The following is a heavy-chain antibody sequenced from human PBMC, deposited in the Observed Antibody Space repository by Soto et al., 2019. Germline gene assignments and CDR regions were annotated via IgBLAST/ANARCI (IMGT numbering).Heavy chain of an antibody. V-gene: IGHV3-21*01. J-gene: IGHJ6*02. CDR1: GFTFSSYS. CDR3: ARIGVDYDFWSGYYYYYYGMDV. D-gene: IGHD3-3*01. CDR2: ISSSSSYI. Sequence: GGSLRLSCAASGFTFSSYSMNWVRQAPGKGLEWVSSISSSSSYIYYADSVKGRFTISRDNAKNSLYLQMNSLRAEDTAVYYCARIGVDYDFWSGYYYYYYGMDVWGQGTTVTVSS.